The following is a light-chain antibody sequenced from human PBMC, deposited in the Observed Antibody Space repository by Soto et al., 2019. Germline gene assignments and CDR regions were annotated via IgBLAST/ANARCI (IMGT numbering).Light chain of an antibody. Sequence: EIVMTQSPATLSVSPGDGATLSCRASQSIGSNFAWYQQRPGQAPRLLLYGASTRATSTPARFSGSGSGTDFTLTISSLQSEDFAVYYCQQYNNRPPWTFGQGTKVEIK. CDR1: QSIGSN. CDR3: QQYNNRPPWT. CDR2: GAS. V-gene: IGKV3-15*01. J-gene: IGKJ1*01.